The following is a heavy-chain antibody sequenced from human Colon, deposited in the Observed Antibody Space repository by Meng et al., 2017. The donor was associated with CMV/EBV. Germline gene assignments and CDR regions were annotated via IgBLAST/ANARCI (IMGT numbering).Heavy chain of an antibody. D-gene: IGHD2-2*02. CDR1: GISFKSYA. Sequence: GGSLRLSCAFSGISFKSYAMSWVRQAQGQGLEWVAVINSTGDETYYADSVKGRFIVSRDNAKNTLFLQISGLGAEDTAVYYCAKNLFVPPAIMSVFAPNDYWGQGMLVTVSS. CDR3: AKNLFVPPAIMSVFAPNDY. V-gene: IGHV3-23*01. CDR2: INSTGDET. J-gene: IGHJ4*02.